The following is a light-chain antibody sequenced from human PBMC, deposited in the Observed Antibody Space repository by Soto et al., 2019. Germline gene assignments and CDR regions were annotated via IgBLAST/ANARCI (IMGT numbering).Light chain of an antibody. J-gene: IGLJ2*01. V-gene: IGLV6-57*03. CDR1: SGSIASNY. Sequence: NFMLTQPHSVSESPGKTVTISCTRSSGSIASNYVQWYQQRPGSAPTTVIYEDNQRPSGVPDRFSGSIDSSSNSASLTISGLKTEDDADDYCKSYDSRKVVFGGGTQLTVL. CDR2: EDN. CDR3: KSYDSRKVV.